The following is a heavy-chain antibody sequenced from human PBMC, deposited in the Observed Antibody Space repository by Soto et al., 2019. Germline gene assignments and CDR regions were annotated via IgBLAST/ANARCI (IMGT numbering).Heavy chain of an antibody. CDR2: IYATGTT. CDR1: GASISCFY. J-gene: IGHJ5*02. V-gene: IGHV4-4*07. Sequence: SETLSLTCTVPGASISCFYWSWIRKSAGKGLEWIGRIYATGTTDYNPSLKSRVMMSVDTSKKQFSLKLRSVTAADTAVYYCVRDGTKTLRDWFDPWGQGISVTVSS. D-gene: IGHD1-1*01. CDR3: VRDGTKTLRDWFDP.